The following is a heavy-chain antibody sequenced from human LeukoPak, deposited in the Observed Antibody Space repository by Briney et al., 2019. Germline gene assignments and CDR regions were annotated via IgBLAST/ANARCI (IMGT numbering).Heavy chain of an antibody. CDR3: AGQHDSNGYYFY. CDR1: GNSISSGYY. CDR2: LYHSGST. Sequence: PSETLSLTCAVTGNSISSGYYWGWIRQPPGKGLEWIGSLYHSGSTYYNPSLKSRVTISVDTSKNRFSLKLSSVTAADTAMYYCAGQHDSNGYYFYWGQGTLVIVSS. J-gene: IGHJ4*02. D-gene: IGHD3-22*01. V-gene: IGHV4-38-2*01.